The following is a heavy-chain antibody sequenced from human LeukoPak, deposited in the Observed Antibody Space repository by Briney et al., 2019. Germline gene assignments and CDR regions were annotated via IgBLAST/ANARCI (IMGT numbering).Heavy chain of an antibody. CDR3: ARGRASYDFWSGYLFDY. CDR2: INHSGST. CDR1: GGPFSGCY. D-gene: IGHD3-3*01. Sequence: SETLSLTCAVYGGPFSGCYWSWIRQSPGKGLEWIGEINHSGSTNYNPSLKSRVTISVDTSKNQFSLKLSSVTAADTAVYYCARGRASYDFWSGYLFDYWGQGTLVTVSS. V-gene: IGHV4-34*01. J-gene: IGHJ4*02.